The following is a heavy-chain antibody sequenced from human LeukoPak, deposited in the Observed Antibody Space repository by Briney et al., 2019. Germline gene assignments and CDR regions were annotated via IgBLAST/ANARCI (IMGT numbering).Heavy chain of an antibody. CDR3: ARSVEGYCRGGSCYYYSYYMDV. J-gene: IGHJ6*03. V-gene: IGHV4-39*07. CDR2: IYYSGRS. Sequence: SETLSLTCTVSAGSISSSNYYWGWIRQPPGKGLEWIGRIYYSGRSYYNPSLKSRVTISVNTSKKQFSLKLSSVTAADTAVYYCARSVEGYCRGGSCYYYSYYMDVWGKGTTVTVSS. D-gene: IGHD2-15*01. CDR1: AGSISSSNYY.